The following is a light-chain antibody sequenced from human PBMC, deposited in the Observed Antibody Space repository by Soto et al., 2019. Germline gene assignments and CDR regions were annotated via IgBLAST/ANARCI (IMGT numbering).Light chain of an antibody. V-gene: IGLV4-69*01. CDR2: VNSDGSH. CDR3: QTWGTGIRV. Sequence: QPVLTQSPSASASLGAAVTLTCTLSSGHSSYVIAWHQQQPEKCPRYLMKVNSDGSHSKGDGIPDRFSGSSSGAERYLTISSLQSEDEADYYCQTWGTGIRVFGGGTKLTVL. J-gene: IGLJ2*01. CDR1: SGHSSYV.